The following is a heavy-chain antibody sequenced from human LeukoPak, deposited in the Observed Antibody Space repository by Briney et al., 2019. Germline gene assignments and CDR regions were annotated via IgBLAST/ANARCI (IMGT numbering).Heavy chain of an antibody. Sequence: QPGGSLRLSCAASGFTFSSYAMNWVRQTPGKGLEWVSSISGSGDSTFYADSVKGRFSISRDNSKNTLYLQVNGLRTEDTGVYYCAKDRLLNCRGACYIFDYWGEGTVVTVSS. CDR2: ISGSGDST. V-gene: IGHV3-23*01. J-gene: IGHJ4*02. D-gene: IGHD2-21*02. CDR3: AKDRLLNCRGACYIFDY. CDR1: GFTFSSYA.